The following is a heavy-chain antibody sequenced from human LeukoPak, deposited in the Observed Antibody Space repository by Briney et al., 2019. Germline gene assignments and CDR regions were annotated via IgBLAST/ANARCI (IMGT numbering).Heavy chain of an antibody. D-gene: IGHD3-16*01. CDR1: GFTFSTYA. CDR2: ISASGGGK. Sequence: GGSLRLSCAASGFTFSTYAMNWVRQAPGKDLEWVSGISASGGGKFYADSVKGRFTISRDKSKSTLYLRMNSLRADDAAVYYCAKDNADYPIYYFDSWGQGTLVTVSS. CDR3: AKDNADYPIYYFDS. V-gene: IGHV3-23*01. J-gene: IGHJ4*02.